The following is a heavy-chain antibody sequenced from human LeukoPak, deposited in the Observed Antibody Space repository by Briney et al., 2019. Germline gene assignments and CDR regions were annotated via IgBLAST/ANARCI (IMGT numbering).Heavy chain of an antibody. Sequence: SETLSLTCTVSGGSFSSYYWSWIRQPPGKGLEWIGYIYYSGSTNYNPSLKSRVTISVDTSKNQFSLKLSSVTAADTAVYYCAGDHPGGDSSFDDWGQGTLVSVSS. V-gene: IGHV4-59*01. CDR3: AGDHPGGDSSFDD. CDR1: GGSFSSYY. J-gene: IGHJ4*02. D-gene: IGHD4-23*01. CDR2: IYYSGST.